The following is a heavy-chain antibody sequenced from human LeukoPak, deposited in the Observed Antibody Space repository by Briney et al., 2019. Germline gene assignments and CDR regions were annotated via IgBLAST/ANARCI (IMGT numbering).Heavy chain of an antibody. CDR3: ARVPSCSSTSCTFDY. D-gene: IGHD2-2*01. J-gene: IGHJ4*02. CDR2: INSNSGGT. Sequence: ASVKVSCRASGYTFIGFYMHWVRQAPGQGLEWMGWINSNSGGTNYAQKFQGRVTMTRNTSISTAYMELSRLRSDDTAVYYCARVPSCSSTSCTFDYWGQGTLVTVSS. CDR1: GYTFIGFY. V-gene: IGHV1-2*02.